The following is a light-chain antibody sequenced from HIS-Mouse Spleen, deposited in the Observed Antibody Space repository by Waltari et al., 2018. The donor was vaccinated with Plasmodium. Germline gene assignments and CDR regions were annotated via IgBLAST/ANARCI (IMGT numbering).Light chain of an antibody. CDR2: KAS. CDR1: QSIRSR. J-gene: IGKJ1*01. CDR3: QQYNSYSWT. V-gene: IGKV1-5*03. Sequence: DIQMTHSPSTLSASVGDRVTIPCRASQSIRSRLAWYQQKPGKAPKLLIYKASSLESGVPSRFSGSGSGTEFTLTISSLQPDDFATYYCQQYNSYSWTFGQGTKVEIK.